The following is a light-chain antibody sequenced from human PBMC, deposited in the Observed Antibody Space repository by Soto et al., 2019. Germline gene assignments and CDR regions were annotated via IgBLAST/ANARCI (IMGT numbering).Light chain of an antibody. V-gene: IGKV1-5*01. CDR1: QNIRSR. J-gene: IGKJ1*01. Sequence: DFQMAQSPSTLSASVGDRVTITCRASQNIRSRLAWFQQKPGKAPKLLIYDACSLESGVPSRFSGSGSGTEFILTISNLQPDDFATYYCQQSYSTPRTFGQGTRWIS. CDR3: QQSYSTPRT. CDR2: DAC.